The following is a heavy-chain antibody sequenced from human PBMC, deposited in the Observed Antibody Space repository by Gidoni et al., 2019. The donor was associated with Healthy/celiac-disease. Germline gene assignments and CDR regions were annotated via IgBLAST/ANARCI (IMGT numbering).Heavy chain of an antibody. D-gene: IGHD3-10*01. Sequence: QVQLVQSGAEVTKPGSSVKVSCKASGGTFSIYTIRWVRQAPGQGLEWMGRIIPILGIANYAQKFQGRVKITADKSTSTAYMELSSLRSEDTAVYYCARGVTMVRGVIDYYGMDVWGQGTTVTVSS. CDR1: GGTFSIYT. J-gene: IGHJ6*02. CDR2: IIPILGIA. CDR3: ARGVTMVRGVIDYYGMDV. V-gene: IGHV1-69*02.